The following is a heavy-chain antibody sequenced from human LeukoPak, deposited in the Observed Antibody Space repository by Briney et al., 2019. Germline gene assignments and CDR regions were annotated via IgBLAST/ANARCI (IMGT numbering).Heavy chain of an antibody. CDR3: ARGGEGYSGYETFFDY. J-gene: IGHJ4*02. Sequence: SETLSLTCTVSGGSISSYYWSWIRQPPGKGLEWIGYIYYSGSTNYNPSLKSRVTISVDTSKNQFSLKLSSVTAADTAVYYCARGGEGYSGYETFFDYWGQGTLVTVSS. V-gene: IGHV4-59*01. CDR2: IYYSGST. D-gene: IGHD5-12*01. CDR1: GGSISSYY.